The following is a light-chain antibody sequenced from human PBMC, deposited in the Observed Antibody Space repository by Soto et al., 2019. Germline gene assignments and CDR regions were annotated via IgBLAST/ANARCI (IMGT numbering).Light chain of an antibody. V-gene: IGLV2-14*03. J-gene: IGLJ2*01. CDR3: NSYTGIGTRLV. Sequence: QSDLTQPASVSGSPGQSITISCTGTSRDIGAYNYVSWYQQHPGEDPKLMIYDVSNRPSGISNRFSGSKSGNTASLTISGLQAEDEADYYCNSYTGIGTRLVFGGGTKLTVL. CDR2: DVS. CDR1: SRDIGAYNY.